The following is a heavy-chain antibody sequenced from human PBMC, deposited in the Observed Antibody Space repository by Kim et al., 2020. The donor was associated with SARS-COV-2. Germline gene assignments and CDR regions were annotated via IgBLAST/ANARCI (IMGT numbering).Heavy chain of an antibody. CDR3: AKGVYGSGSYKPQLFDY. J-gene: IGHJ4*02. V-gene: IGHV3-9*01. Sequence: GGSLRLFCAASGFTFDDYAMHWVRQAPGKGLEWVSGISWNSGSIGYADSVKGRFTISRDNAKNSLYLQMNSLRAEDTALYYCAKGVYGSGSYKPQLFDYWGQGTLVTVSS. CDR1: GFTFDDYA. D-gene: IGHD3-10*01. CDR2: ISWNSGSI.